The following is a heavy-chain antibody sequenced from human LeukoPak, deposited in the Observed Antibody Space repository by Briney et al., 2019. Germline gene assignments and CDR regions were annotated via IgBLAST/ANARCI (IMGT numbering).Heavy chain of an antibody. CDR1: GFTFDDYG. D-gene: IGHD3-22*01. CDR2: INWNGGST. J-gene: IGHJ3*02. Sequence: PGGSLRLSCAASGFTFDDYGMSWVRQAPGKGLEWVSGINWNGGSTGYADSVKGRFTISRDNAKNSLYLQMNSLRAEDTALYYCAREDEYYYDSSARGAFDIWGQGTMVTVSS. CDR3: AREDEYYYDSSARGAFDI. V-gene: IGHV3-20*04.